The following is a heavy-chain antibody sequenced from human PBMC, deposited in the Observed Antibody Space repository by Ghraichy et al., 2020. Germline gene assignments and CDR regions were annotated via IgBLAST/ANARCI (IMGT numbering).Heavy chain of an antibody. CDR3: ARNITGTTDGMDV. D-gene: IGHD1-7*01. Sequence: SETLSLTCAVYGGSFSGYYWSWIRQPPGKGLEWIGEINHSGSTNYNPSLKSRVTISVDTSKNQFSLKLSSVTAADTAVYYCARNITGTTDGMDVWGQGTTVTVSS. CDR1: GGSFSGYY. CDR2: INHSGST. J-gene: IGHJ6*02. V-gene: IGHV4-34*01.